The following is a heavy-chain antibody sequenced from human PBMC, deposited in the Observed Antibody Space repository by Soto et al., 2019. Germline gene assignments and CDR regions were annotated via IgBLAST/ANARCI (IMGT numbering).Heavy chain of an antibody. J-gene: IGHJ5*01. Sequence: GASVKVSCKASGGTFGNYGISWLRQAPGQGLEWMGGTIPIFDTPHYAQKFRDRVTITADATSTAYMELTSLTSEDTATYYCARDREDGSGTKYKWFDSWGQGNLLTVSS. CDR1: GGTFGNYG. V-gene: IGHV1-69*13. CDR3: ARDREDGSGTKYKWFDS. CDR2: TIPIFDTP. D-gene: IGHD3-10*01.